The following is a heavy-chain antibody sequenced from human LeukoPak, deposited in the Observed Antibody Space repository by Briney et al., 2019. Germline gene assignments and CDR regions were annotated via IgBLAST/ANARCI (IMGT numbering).Heavy chain of an antibody. CDR1: GFTFSNYG. CDR3: AREGRVTDAFDI. V-gene: IGHV3-53*01. J-gene: IGHJ3*02. Sequence: GGSLRLSCATSGFTFSNYGMHWVRQAPGKGLEWVSVIYSGGSTYYADSVKGRFTISRDNSKNTLYLQMNSLRAEDTAVYYCAREGRVTDAFDIWGQGTMVTVSS. D-gene: IGHD3-10*01. CDR2: IYSGGST.